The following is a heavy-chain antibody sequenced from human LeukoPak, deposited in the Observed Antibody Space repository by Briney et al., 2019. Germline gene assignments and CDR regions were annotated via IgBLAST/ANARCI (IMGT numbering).Heavy chain of an antibody. Sequence: SETLSLTCTVSGGSISSYYWSWIRQPAGKGLEWIGRIYTSGSTNYNPSLKSRVTMSVDTSKNQFSLKLSSVTAADTAVYYCARANSSGWYRVYYFDYWGQGTLVTVSS. CDR3: ARANSSGWYRVYYFDY. CDR1: GGSISSYY. V-gene: IGHV4-4*07. CDR2: IYTSGST. J-gene: IGHJ4*02. D-gene: IGHD6-19*01.